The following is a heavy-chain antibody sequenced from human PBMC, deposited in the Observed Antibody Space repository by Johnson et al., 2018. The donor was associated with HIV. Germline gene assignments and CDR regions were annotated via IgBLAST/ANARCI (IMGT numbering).Heavy chain of an antibody. CDR2: INWNGGST. D-gene: IGHD7-27*01. V-gene: IGHV3-20*04. Sequence: VQLVESGGGVVRPGGSLRLSCAAAGFTFDDYGMSWVRQAPGKGLEWVSGINWNGGSTYYADSVKGRFTISRDNSKNTLYLQMSSLKAEDTAVYYCAKDERQLGGWSHAFDIWGQGTMVTVSS. CDR3: AKDERQLGGWSHAFDI. CDR1: GFTFDDYG. J-gene: IGHJ3*02.